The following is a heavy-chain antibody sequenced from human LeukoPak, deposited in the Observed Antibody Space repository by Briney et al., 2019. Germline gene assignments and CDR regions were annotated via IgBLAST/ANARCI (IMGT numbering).Heavy chain of an antibody. J-gene: IGHJ6*04. V-gene: IGHV3-30*04. CDR3: ARDDSIGDILTGSIYYYYYGMDV. CDR1: GFPFSSYA. Sequence: GRSLRLSCAASGFPFSSYAMHWVRQAPGKGLEWVAVISYDGSNKYYADSVKGRFTISRDNSKNTLYLQMNSLRAEDTAVYYCARDDSIGDILTGSIYYYYYGMDVWGKGTTVTVSS. D-gene: IGHD3-9*01. CDR2: ISYDGSNK.